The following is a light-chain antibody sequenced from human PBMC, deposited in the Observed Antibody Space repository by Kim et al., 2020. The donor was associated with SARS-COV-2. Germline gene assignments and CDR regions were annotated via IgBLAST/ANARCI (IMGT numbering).Light chain of an antibody. V-gene: IGKV3-11*01. Sequence: FSPGDKATLPGRGSQSVSSHLAWYQQGFGQAPRLLIYDTYNRATGIPARFSGSGSGTDFTLPINSLEPEDFAMYYCQQGTNRPLTFGGGTKVDIK. CDR3: QQGTNRPLT. CDR1: QSVSSH. J-gene: IGKJ4*01. CDR2: DTY.